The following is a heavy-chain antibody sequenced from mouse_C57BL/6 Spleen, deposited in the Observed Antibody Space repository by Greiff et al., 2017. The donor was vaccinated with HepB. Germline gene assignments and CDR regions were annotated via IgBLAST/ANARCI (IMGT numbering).Heavy chain of an antibody. Sequence: VQLKESGPELVKPGDSVKISCKASGYSFTGYFMNWVMQSHGKSLEWIGRINPYNGDTFYNQKFKGKATLTVDKSSSTAHMELRSLTSEDSAVYYCARTGFYAMDYWGQGTSVTVSS. CDR3: ARTGFYAMDY. CDR1: GYSFTGYF. V-gene: IGHV1-20*01. J-gene: IGHJ4*01. CDR2: INPYNGDT.